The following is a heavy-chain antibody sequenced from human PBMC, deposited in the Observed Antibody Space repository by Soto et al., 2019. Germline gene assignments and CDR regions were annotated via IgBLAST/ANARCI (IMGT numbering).Heavy chain of an antibody. CDR2: ISSSSSYI. CDR1: GFTFSSYS. Sequence: GGSLRLSCAASGFTFSSYSMNWVRQAPGKGLEWVSSISSSSSYIYYADSVKGRFTISRDNAKNSLYLQMNSLRAEDTAVYYCARDRSWNDKTRPYYFDYWGQGTLVTVSS. D-gene: IGHD1-1*01. V-gene: IGHV3-21*01. J-gene: IGHJ4*02. CDR3: ARDRSWNDKTRPYYFDY.